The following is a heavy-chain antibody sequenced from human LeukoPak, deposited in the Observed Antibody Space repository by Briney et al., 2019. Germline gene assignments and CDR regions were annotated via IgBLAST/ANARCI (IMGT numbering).Heavy chain of an antibody. CDR3: ARIVSGSYYEGDYGMDV. CDR1: GYSFTSYW. D-gene: IGHD1-26*01. Sequence: GESLQISCKGSGYSFTSYWIGWVRQMPGKGLEGMGIIYPGDSDTRYSPSFQGQVTISADKSISTAYLQWSSLKASDTAMYYCARIVSGSYYEGDYGMDVWGQGTTVTVSS. CDR2: IYPGDSDT. V-gene: IGHV5-51*01. J-gene: IGHJ6*02.